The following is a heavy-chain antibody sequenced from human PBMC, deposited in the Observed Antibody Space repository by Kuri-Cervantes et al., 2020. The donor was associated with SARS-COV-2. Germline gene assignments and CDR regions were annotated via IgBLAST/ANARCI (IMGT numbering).Heavy chain of an antibody. CDR3: ARDVGFGYSYGHSYGMDV. D-gene: IGHD5-18*01. J-gene: IGHJ6*02. Sequence: SVKVSCKASGGTFSSYAISWVRQAPGQGLEWMGGIIPIFGTANYAQKFQGRVTITADESTSTAYMELSSLRSEDTAVYFCARDVGFGYSYGHSYGMDVWGQGTTVTVSS. CDR2: IIPIFGTA. V-gene: IGHV1-69*13. CDR1: GGTFSSYA.